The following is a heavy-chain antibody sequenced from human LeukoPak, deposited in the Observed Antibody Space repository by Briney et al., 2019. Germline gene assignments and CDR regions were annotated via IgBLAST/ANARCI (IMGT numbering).Heavy chain of an antibody. CDR2: IKQDGSEK. CDR1: GFTFSSYW. J-gene: IGHJ3*02. CDR3: ARDRHLGYDAFDI. V-gene: IGHV3-7*01. D-gene: IGHD2-15*01. Sequence: GGSLRLSCAASGFTFSSYWMSWVRQAPGKGLEWVANIKQDGSEKYYVDSVKGRFTISRDNAKNSLYLQMNSLRAEDTAVYYCARDRHLGYDAFDIWGQGTMVTVSS.